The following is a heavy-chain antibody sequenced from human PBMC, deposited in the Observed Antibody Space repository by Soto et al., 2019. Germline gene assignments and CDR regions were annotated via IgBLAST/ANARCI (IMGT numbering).Heavy chain of an antibody. D-gene: IGHD3-3*01. V-gene: IGHV3-11*01. Sequence: QVQLVESGGDLVKPGGSLRLSCAASGYTFSDYYLSWIRQAPGKGLEWISYIDTSSTKIYYADSERGRFTISRDNGKNSLFLEMNNLRVEDTAVYFCASHYDLWTGYLSPVDYWGRGTLVSVSS. CDR3: ASHYDLWTGYLSPVDY. CDR2: IDTSSTKI. J-gene: IGHJ4*02. CDR1: GYTFSDYY.